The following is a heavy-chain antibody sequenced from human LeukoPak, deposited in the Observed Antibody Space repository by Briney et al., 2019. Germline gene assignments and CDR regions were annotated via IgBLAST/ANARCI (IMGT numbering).Heavy chain of an antibody. CDR3: ARRVYCSDGSCYRYWYFDL. Sequence: PSETLSLTCTVSGGSISSYYWSWIRQPPGKGLEWIGYIYYSGSTNYNPSLKSRVTISVDTSRNQFSLKLSSVTAADTAVYYCARRVYCSDGSCYRYWYFDLWGCGTLVTVSS. V-gene: IGHV4-59*08. D-gene: IGHD2-15*01. CDR1: GGSISSYY. CDR2: IYYSGST. J-gene: IGHJ2*01.